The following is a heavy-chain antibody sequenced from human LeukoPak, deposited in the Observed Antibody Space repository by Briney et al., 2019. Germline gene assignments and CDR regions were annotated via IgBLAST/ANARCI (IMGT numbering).Heavy chain of an antibody. J-gene: IGHJ4*02. V-gene: IGHV4-61*02. CDR3: ARSIVAAGLFDY. CDR2: IYTSGST. CDR1: GGSISSGSYY. Sequence: SETLSLTCTVSGGSISSGSYYWSWIRQPAGKGLEWIGRIYTSGSTNYNPSLKSRVTISVDTSKNQFSLKLSSVTAADTAVYYCARSIVAAGLFDYWGQGTLVTVSS. D-gene: IGHD6-13*01.